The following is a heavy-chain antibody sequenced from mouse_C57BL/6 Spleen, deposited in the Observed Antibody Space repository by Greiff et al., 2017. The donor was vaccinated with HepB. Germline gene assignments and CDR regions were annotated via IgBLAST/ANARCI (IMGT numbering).Heavy chain of an antibody. CDR2: INPGSGGT. CDR1: GYAFTNYL. CDR3: ARSGGNYYYFDY. J-gene: IGHJ2*01. Sequence: VKLQQSGAELVRPGTSVKVSCKASGYAFTNYLIEWVKQRPGQGLEWIGVINPGSGGTNYNEKFKGKATLTADKSSSTAYMQLSSLTSEDSAVYFCARSGGNYYYFDYWGQGTTLTVSS. D-gene: IGHD2-1*01. V-gene: IGHV1-54*01.